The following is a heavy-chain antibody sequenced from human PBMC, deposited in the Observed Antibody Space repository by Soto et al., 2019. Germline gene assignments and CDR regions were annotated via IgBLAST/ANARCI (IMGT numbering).Heavy chain of an antibody. D-gene: IGHD3-22*01. V-gene: IGHV4-31*03. J-gene: IGHJ4*02. CDR2: ISYSGST. Sequence: QVQLQESGPGLVKPSQTLSLTCTISGGSINSGGYYWSWIRQHPGKGLEWIGYISYSGSTYYNPSLKSRVTRSVDTSKNQLSLKLSSATAADTAVYYCATSDYDSSGYYGGFDYWGQGTLVTVSS. CDR3: ATSDYDSSGYYGGFDY. CDR1: GGSINSGGYY.